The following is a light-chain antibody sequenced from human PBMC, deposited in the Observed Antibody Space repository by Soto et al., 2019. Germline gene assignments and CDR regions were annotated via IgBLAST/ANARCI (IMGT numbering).Light chain of an antibody. CDR1: QSISKW. J-gene: IGKJ4*01. V-gene: IGKV1-5*01. CDR3: QQYDSYSPLT. CDR2: DAS. Sequence: DIQMTQSPSTLSASVGDRVTMTCRARQSISKWLAWYQQKPGTAPKLLIYDASNLESGVPSRFSGSGSGTEFTLTIRSLQPDDFATYYCQQYDSYSPLTFGGGTKVDIK.